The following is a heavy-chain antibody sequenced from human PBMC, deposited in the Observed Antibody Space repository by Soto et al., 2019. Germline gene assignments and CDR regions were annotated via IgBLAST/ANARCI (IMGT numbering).Heavy chain of an antibody. Sequence: QVQLVQSGAEVKKPGASVKVSCKASGYTFTSYDINWVRQATGQGLEWMGWMNPNSGYTGYAQKSQGRVTMTRNTSISTAYMELSSLRSEDTAVYYCARDHSSGWYGPYYYYGMDVWGQGTTVTVSS. CDR3: ARDHSSGWYGPYYYYGMDV. D-gene: IGHD6-19*01. CDR2: MNPNSGYT. V-gene: IGHV1-8*01. CDR1: GYTFTSYD. J-gene: IGHJ6*02.